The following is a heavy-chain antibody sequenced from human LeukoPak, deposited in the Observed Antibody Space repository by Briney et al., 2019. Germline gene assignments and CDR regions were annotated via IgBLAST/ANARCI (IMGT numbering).Heavy chain of an antibody. V-gene: IGHV1-18*01. J-gene: IGHJ3*02. CDR1: GYTFTIYG. D-gene: IGHD3-22*01. Sequence: ASVTVSCTASGYTFTIYGISWVRQAPGQGLEWMGWISAYNGNTNYAQKLQGRVTMTTDTSTSTAYMELRSLRSDDTAVYYCARVRASYDSSGYYFDAFDIWGQGTMVTVSS. CDR2: ISAYNGNT. CDR3: ARVRASYDSSGYYFDAFDI.